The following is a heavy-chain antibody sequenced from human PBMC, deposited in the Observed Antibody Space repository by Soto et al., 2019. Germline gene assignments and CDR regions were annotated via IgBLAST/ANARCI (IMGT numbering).Heavy chain of an antibody. CDR3: STALRRDSALGAY. CDR1: GFPFIDAW. J-gene: IGHJ4*02. CDR2: IRRNADGGTA. Sequence: EVQLVESGGGLVKPGGSLRLSCTASGFPFIDAWMSWVRQAPGKGLQWIGRIRRNADGGTADLTAPVRDRFTISRDDSKTTLYLQMNSLKIDDTAVYFCSTALRRDSALGAYWGLGTLVSVSS. D-gene: IGHD3-16*01. V-gene: IGHV3-15*01.